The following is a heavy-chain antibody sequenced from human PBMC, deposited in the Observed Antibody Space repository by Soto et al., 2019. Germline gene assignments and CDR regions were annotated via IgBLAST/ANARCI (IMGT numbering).Heavy chain of an antibody. CDR3: ARRYGGNFDY. D-gene: IGHD1-26*01. Sequence: QVQLQESGPGLVKPSETLSLTCTVSGGSISSYYWSWIRQPPGKGLECIADIYYRGSTNYNPSLTRGVGVSXDTSKTQCALRLSSVTAADTAVYYCARRYGGNFDYWGQGTLVTVSS. J-gene: IGHJ4*02. CDR2: IYYRGST. CDR1: GGSISSYY. V-gene: IGHV4-59*01.